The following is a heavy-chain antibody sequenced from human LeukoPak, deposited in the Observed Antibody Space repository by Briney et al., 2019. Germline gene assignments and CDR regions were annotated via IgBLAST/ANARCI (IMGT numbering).Heavy chain of an antibody. D-gene: IGHD2-15*01. J-gene: IGHJ2*01. CDR1: GYTFTSYD. CDR2: MNPISGNT. V-gene: IGHV1-8*01. Sequence: ASVKVSCKASGYTFTSYDVNWVRQATGQGLEWMGWMNPISGNTDYAQKFQGRVTMTRSTSISTAYMELSSLRSEDTAVYYCARPYCSGGDCLRYFDLWGRGTLITVSS. CDR3: ARPYCSGGDCLRYFDL.